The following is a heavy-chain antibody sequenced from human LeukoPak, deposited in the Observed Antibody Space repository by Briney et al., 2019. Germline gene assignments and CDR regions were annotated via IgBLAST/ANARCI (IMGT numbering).Heavy chain of an antibody. J-gene: IGHJ6*03. CDR2: IIPIFGTA. Sequence: ASVKVSCKASGGTFSSYAISWVRQAPGQGLEWMGGIIPIFGTANYAQKFQGRVTITTDESTSTAYMELSSLRSEDTAVYYCARVGGLLSYYYYMDVWGKGTTVTVSS. V-gene: IGHV1-69*05. CDR3: ARVGGLLSYYYYMDV. CDR1: GGTFSSYA.